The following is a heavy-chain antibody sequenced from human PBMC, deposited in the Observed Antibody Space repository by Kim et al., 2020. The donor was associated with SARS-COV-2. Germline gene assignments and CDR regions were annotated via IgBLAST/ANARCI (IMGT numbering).Heavy chain of an antibody. CDR2: MNPNSGNT. D-gene: IGHD6-13*01. Sequence: ASVKVSCKASGYTFTSYDINWVRQATGQGLEWMGWMNPNSGNTGYAQKFQGRVTMTRNTSISTAYMELSSLRSEDTAVYYCASFYYSSSWYIQGGGYYYYYGMDVWGQGTTVTVSS. J-gene: IGHJ6*02. CDR3: ASFYYSSSWYIQGGGYYYYYGMDV. V-gene: IGHV1-8*01. CDR1: GYTFTSYD.